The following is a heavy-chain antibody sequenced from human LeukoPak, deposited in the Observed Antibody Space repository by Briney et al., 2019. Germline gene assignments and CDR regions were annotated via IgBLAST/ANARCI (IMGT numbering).Heavy chain of an antibody. Sequence: GGSLRLSCAASGFTFDDYAMHWVRQAPGKGLEGVSGISWNSGSIGYADSVKGRFTISRDNAKNSLYLQMNSLRAEDTALYYCAKDTSGLGNAFDIWGQGTMVTVSS. CDR2: ISWNSGSI. CDR1: GFTFDDYA. J-gene: IGHJ3*02. D-gene: IGHD6-19*01. CDR3: AKDTSGLGNAFDI. V-gene: IGHV3-9*01.